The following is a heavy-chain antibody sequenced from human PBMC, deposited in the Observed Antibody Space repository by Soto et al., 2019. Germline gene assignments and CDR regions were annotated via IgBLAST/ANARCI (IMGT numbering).Heavy chain of an antibody. Sequence: QITLKESGPTLVKPTQTLTLTCTLSGFSLSTSGVGVGWIRQPPGKALEWLALIYWDEDKRYSPSLKSRLTITKDTSTNEVVLTMTNMDPVDTGIYYCAHKGGRGAGMDVWGQGATVTVSS. CDR1: GFSLSTSGVG. V-gene: IGHV2-5*02. CDR3: AHKGGRGAGMDV. CDR2: IYWDEDK. D-gene: IGHD2-15*01. J-gene: IGHJ6*02.